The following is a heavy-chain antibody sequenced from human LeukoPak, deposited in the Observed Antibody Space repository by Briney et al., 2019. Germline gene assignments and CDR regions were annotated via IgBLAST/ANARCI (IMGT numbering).Heavy chain of an antibody. CDR3: ARVSHSSGWYSDY. Sequence: GGSLGLSCAASGFTFSSYAMSWVRQAPGKGLEWVSAISGSGGSTYYADSVKGRFTISRDNSKNTLYLQMNSLRAEDTAVYYCARVSHSSGWYSDYWGQGTLVTVSS. CDR1: GFTFSSYA. V-gene: IGHV3-23*01. D-gene: IGHD6-19*01. J-gene: IGHJ4*02. CDR2: ISGSGGST.